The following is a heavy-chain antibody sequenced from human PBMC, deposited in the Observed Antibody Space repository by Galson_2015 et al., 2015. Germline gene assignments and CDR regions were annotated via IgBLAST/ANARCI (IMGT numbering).Heavy chain of an antibody. D-gene: IGHD3-22*01. V-gene: IGHV3-30-3*01. CDR2: ISYDGNIK. J-gene: IGHJ5*02. Sequence: SLRLSCAASGFTFSNYAMHWVRQAPGKGLEWMAIISYDGNIKYYADSVKGRFTISRDNSRNTLYLQMNSLRAEDTALYYCARDPRREDASYFYDSSGVWGASTYNWFDPWGQGTLVTVSS. CDR3: ARDPRREDASYFYDSSGVWGASTYNWFDP. CDR1: GFTFSNYA.